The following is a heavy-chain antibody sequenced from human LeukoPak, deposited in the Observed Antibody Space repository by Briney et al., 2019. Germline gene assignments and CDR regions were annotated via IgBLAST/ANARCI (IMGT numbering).Heavy chain of an antibody. CDR1: GFTFSNYG. CDR3: AKDLENYYDSSGYVDY. CDR2: ISYDGSNK. Sequence: GGSLRLSCAASGFTFSNYGMHWVRQAPGKGLEWVAVISYDGSNKYYADSVKGRFTISRDNSKNTVYLQMNSLRAEDTAVYYCAKDLENYYDSSGYVDYWGQGTLVTVSS. V-gene: IGHV3-30*18. D-gene: IGHD3-22*01. J-gene: IGHJ4*02.